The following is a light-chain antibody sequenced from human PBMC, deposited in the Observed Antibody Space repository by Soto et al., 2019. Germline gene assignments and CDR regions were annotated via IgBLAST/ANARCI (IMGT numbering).Light chain of an antibody. CDR2: AAS. Sequence: EVVMTQSPATLSLSPGEGATLSCRASQSVNGRIACYQHVPGQAPRLLIYAASTRAIGIPARFSGSGSGTEFTLTISSLTSEDFAVYYSQQYHDWSLTFGGGTKVEIK. CDR1: QSVNGR. CDR3: QQYHDWSLT. J-gene: IGKJ4*01. V-gene: IGKV3-15*01.